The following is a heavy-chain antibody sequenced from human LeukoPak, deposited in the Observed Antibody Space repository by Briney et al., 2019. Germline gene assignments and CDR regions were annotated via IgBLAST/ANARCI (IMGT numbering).Heavy chain of an antibody. D-gene: IGHD6-13*01. V-gene: IGHV4-59*12. CDR1: GGSISSYY. Sequence: PSETLSLTCTVSGGSISSYYWSWIRQPPGKGLEWIGYIYCSGSTNYNPSLKSRVTISVDTSKNQFSLKLSSVTAADTAVYYCARGLRIAAAGYYYYYMDVWGKGTTVTVSS. CDR2: IYCSGST. CDR3: ARGLRIAAAGYYYYYMDV. J-gene: IGHJ6*03.